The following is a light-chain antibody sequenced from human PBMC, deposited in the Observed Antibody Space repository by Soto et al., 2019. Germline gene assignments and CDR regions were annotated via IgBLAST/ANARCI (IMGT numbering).Light chain of an antibody. Sequence: QSALTQPPSASGSPGQSVAISCTGPSSDVGGYNYVSWYQQHPGKAPKLMIYEVNKRPSGVPDRFSGSKSGNTAALTVSGLQAEDEADYYCSSYAGSSNVFGTGTKLTVL. V-gene: IGLV2-8*01. CDR2: EVN. J-gene: IGLJ1*01. CDR1: SSDVGGYNY. CDR3: SSYAGSSNV.